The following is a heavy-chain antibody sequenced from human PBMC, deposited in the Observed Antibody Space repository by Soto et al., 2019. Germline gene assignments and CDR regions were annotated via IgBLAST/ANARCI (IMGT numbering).Heavy chain of an antibody. CDR2: IYHSGST. Sequence: QLQLQESGSGLVKPSQTLSLTCAVSGGSISSGGYSWSWIRQPPGKGLEWIGYIYHSGSTYYNPSLKSRVTISVDRSKNQFSLKLSSVTAADTAVYYCARGGPWGDGYNLWPFDYWGQGTLVTVSS. D-gene: IGHD5-12*01. CDR3: ARGGPWGDGYNLWPFDY. J-gene: IGHJ4*02. V-gene: IGHV4-30-2*01. CDR1: GGSISSGGYS.